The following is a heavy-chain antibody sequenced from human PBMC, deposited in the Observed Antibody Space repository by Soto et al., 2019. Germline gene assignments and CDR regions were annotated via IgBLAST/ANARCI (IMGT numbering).Heavy chain of an antibody. V-gene: IGHV3-48*01. Sequence: GGSLRLSCAASGFTFSTYAMNWVRQAPGKGLEWVSYISSSSSTIYYADSVKGRFTISRDNAKNSLYLQMNSLRAEDTAVYYCAGYSSSWYEDYYYYGMDVWGQGTTVTVS. CDR3: AGYSSSWYEDYYYYGMDV. CDR2: ISSSSSTI. J-gene: IGHJ6*02. D-gene: IGHD6-13*01. CDR1: GFTFSTYA.